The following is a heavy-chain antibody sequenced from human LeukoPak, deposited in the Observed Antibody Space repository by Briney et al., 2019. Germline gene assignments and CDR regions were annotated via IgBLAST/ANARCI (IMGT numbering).Heavy chain of an antibody. CDR1: GGSISSYY. V-gene: IGHV4-59*01. CDR2: IYYSGST. D-gene: IGHD3-10*01. CDR3: ARTDMVRGVIPDAFDI. J-gene: IGHJ3*02. Sequence: SETLSLTCTVSGGSISSYYWSWIRQPPGKGLAWVGYIYYSGSTNYNPSLKSRVTISVDTSKNQFSLKLSSVTATDTAVYYCARTDMVRGVIPDAFDIWGQGTMVTVSS.